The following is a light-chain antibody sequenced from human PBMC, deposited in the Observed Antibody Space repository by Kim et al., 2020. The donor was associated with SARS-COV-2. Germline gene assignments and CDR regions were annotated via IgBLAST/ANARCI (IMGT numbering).Light chain of an antibody. CDR1: QSVSSY. CDR2: DAS. Sequence: EIVLTQSPATLSLSPGERATLSCRASQSVSSYLAGYQQKPGEAPRLLIYDASNRATGIPARFSGSGSGTDFTLTISSLEPEDFAVYYCQQRSNWPPYTFGQGKKL. CDR3: QQRSNWPPYT. J-gene: IGKJ2*01. V-gene: IGKV3-11*01.